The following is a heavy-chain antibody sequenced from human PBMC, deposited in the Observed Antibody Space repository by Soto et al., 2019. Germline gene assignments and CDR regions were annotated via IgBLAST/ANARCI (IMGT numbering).Heavy chain of an antibody. V-gene: IGHV3-7*01. Sequence: EVQLVESGGGLVQPGGSLRLSCVASGFSFRSHWMSWVRQAPGKGLEWVANIKQDGSEEHYGDSVKGRFAVSRDNAENSLHLQMTSLRAEDTAVYYCARVVGATNTRHSWGQGTLVPVSS. D-gene: IGHD1-26*01. CDR3: ARVVGATNTRHS. CDR1: GFSFRSHW. J-gene: IGHJ4*02. CDR2: IKQDGSEE.